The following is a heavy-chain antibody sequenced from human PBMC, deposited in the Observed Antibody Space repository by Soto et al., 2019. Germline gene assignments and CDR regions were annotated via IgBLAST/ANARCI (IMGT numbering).Heavy chain of an antibody. J-gene: IGHJ4*02. Sequence: KPSETLSLTCTVSGGSISSGGYYWSWIRQHPGKGLEWIGYIYYSGSTYYNPSLKSRVTISVDTSKNQFSLKLSSVTAADTAVYYCARNMVRGVIAPDYWGQGTLVTVSS. CDR3: ARNMVRGVIAPDY. CDR2: IYYSGST. D-gene: IGHD3-10*01. V-gene: IGHV4-31*03. CDR1: GGSISSGGYY.